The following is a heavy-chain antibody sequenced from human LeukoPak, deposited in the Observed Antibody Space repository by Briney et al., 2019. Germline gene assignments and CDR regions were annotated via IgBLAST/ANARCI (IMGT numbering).Heavy chain of an antibody. J-gene: IGHJ6*03. V-gene: IGHV3-30*19. D-gene: IGHD1-26*01. CDR1: GFTFSSYG. CDR3: TRGYSGSYFYYYYYMDV. CDR2: ISYDGSNK. Sequence: GGSLRLSCAASGFTFSSYGMHWVRQAPGKGLEWVAVISYDGSNKYYADSVKGRFTISRDNSKNTLYLQMNSLRAEDTAVYYCTRGYSGSYFYYYYYMDVWGKGTTVTVSS.